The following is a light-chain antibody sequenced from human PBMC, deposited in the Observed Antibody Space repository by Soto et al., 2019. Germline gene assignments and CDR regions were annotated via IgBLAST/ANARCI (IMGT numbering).Light chain of an antibody. CDR3: QQTYSTFVS. J-gene: IGKJ4*01. V-gene: IGKV1-39*01. CDR2: DAS. CDR1: QTISTF. Sequence: DIQMNQSPSSLSASVGDRVTITCRSSQTISTFLHWFQQKPGKAPNLLIYDASSLQSGVPSRFSGSGSGTDFTLTISSLQPEDFGTYYCQQTYSTFVSFGGGTKVDI.